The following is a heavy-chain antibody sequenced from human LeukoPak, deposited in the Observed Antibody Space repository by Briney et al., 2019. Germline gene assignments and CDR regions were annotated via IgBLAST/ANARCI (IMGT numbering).Heavy chain of an antibody. D-gene: IGHD3-10*01. CDR1: GFTFSDYA. J-gene: IGHJ3*01. V-gene: IGHV3-33*01. CDR2: IGYDGSNK. CDR3: ARDRFMVRGVMVGTFDL. Sequence: PGRSLRLSCAASGFTFSDYAMHWVRQAPVKGLEWVTIIGYDGSNKYDADSVKGRFTISRDNSKNMMFLQMNSLRAEDTAVYYCARDRFMVRGVMVGTFDLWGQGTMVTVSS.